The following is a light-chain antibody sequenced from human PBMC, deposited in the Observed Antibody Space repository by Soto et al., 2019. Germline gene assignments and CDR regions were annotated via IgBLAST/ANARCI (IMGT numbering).Light chain of an antibody. CDR2: GAS. CDR1: QSVSSNY. Sequence: EIVLTQSPGSLSLSPGERATLSCRASQSVSSNYFAWFQQKPGQANRLLISGASNRATSIPDWFGGGGSGTYYTRTITRPEAEDFAVYYGQQNGSSPYTVGQGTKLDIK. J-gene: IGKJ2*01. V-gene: IGKV3-20*01. CDR3: QQNGSSPYT.